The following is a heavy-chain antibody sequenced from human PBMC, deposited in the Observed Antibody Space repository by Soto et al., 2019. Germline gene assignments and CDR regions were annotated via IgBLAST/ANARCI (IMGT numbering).Heavy chain of an antibody. D-gene: IGHD1-26*01. Sequence: PGKGLEWVSYISSSSSTIYYADSVKGRFTISRDNAKNSLYLQMNSLRDEDTAVYYCARDPPGEWEPRMAVWGQGTTVPVSS. CDR3: ARDPPGEWEPRMAV. J-gene: IGHJ6*02. V-gene: IGHV3-48*02. CDR2: ISSSSSTI.